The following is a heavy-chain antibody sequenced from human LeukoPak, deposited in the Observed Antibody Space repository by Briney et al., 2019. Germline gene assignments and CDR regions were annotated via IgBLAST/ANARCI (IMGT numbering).Heavy chain of an antibody. D-gene: IGHD1-26*01. Sequence: ASVKVSCKASGYTFTSYGISWVRQAPGQGLEWMGWISAYNGNTNYAQKLQGRVTMTTDTSTSTAYMELRSLRSDDTAVYYCAGNSGSYLDDVGDAFDIWGQGTMVTVSS. CDR2: ISAYNGNT. CDR1: GYTFTSYG. J-gene: IGHJ3*02. CDR3: AGNSGSYLDDVGDAFDI. V-gene: IGHV1-18*01.